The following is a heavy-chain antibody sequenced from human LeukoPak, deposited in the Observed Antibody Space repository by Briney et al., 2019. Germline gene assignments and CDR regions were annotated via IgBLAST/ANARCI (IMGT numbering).Heavy chain of an antibody. CDR3: ARDSIAAAGTPDY. Sequence: GGSLRLSCAASGFSFGSYWMSWVRQAPGKGLEWLAYITSDSTIFQADSVKGRFTISRDNAKNSLYLEMNSLRAEDTAVYYCARDSIAAAGTPDYWGQGTLVTVSS. CDR1: GFSFGSYW. CDR2: ITSDSTI. V-gene: IGHV3-48*04. J-gene: IGHJ4*02. D-gene: IGHD6-13*01.